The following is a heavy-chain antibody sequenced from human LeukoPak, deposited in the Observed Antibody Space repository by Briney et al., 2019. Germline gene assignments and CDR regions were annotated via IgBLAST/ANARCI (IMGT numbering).Heavy chain of an antibody. CDR2: INPNSGGT. V-gene: IGHV1-2*06. CDR3: ARDAPGVTMVRGPPGY. CDR1: GYTFTSYY. D-gene: IGHD3-10*01. J-gene: IGHJ4*02. Sequence: ASVKVSCKASGYTFTSYYMHWVRQAPGQGLEWMGRINPNSGGTNYAQKFQGRVTMTRDTSISTAYMELSRLRSDDTAVYYCARDAPGVTMVRGPPGYWGQGTLVTVSS.